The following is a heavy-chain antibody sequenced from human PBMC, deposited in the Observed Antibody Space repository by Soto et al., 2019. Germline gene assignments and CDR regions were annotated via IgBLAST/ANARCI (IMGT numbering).Heavy chain of an antibody. V-gene: IGHV4-59*01. J-gene: IGHJ6*03. CDR1: GSSISNYY. CDR2: IYYSGST. D-gene: IGHD6-19*01. CDR3: ARDSVAGTNRYYYYYMDV. Sequence: SDTLPLTFTVSGSSISNYYWILIRQPPGKGLEWIGYIYYSGSTNYNPSLKSRVTISVDTSKNQFSLKLSSVTAADTAVYYCARDSVAGTNRYYYYYMDVWGKGTTVTVSS.